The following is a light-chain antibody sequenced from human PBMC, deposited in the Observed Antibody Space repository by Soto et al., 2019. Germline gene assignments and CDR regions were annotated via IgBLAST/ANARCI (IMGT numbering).Light chain of an antibody. CDR1: ISDVGGYNY. J-gene: IGLJ1*01. Sequence: QSLLGQPASGSGSPGQSYTISCTGTISDVGGYNYVSWYQQHPGKAPKLMIYEVSNRPSGVSNRFSGSKSGKTASLTISGLQAEDEADYYCSSYTSSSTPYVFGTGTKVTVL. CDR2: EVS. CDR3: SSYTSSSTPYV. V-gene: IGLV2-14*01.